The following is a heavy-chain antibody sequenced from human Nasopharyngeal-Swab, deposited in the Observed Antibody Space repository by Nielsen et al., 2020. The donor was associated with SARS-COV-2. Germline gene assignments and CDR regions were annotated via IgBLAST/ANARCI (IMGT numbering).Heavy chain of an antibody. CDR3: ASSSSEKRGHDS. CDR1: GRSISGSDW. CDR2: TSPDGGT. D-gene: IGHD6-6*01. V-gene: IGHV4-4*02. Sequence: SETLSLTCAVSGRSISGSDWSSWVRQPPGKGLEWIGETSPDGGTNYNPSLKGRVIVSVDRSKNLFSLSLKSVTAADTAVYYCASSSSEKRGHDSWGQGTLVTVSS. J-gene: IGHJ4*02.